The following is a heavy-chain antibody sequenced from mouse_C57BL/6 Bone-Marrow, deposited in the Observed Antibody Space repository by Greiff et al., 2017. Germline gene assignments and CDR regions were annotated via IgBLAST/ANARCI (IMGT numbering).Heavy chain of an antibody. CDR1: GYTFTSYW. CDR3: ARLLRSWYFDV. J-gene: IGHJ1*03. Sequence: VQLQQPGAELVKPGASVKLSCKASGYTFTSYWMHWVKQRPGQGLEWIGMIHPNSGSTNYNEKFKSKATLTVDQSSSTAYMQLSSLTSEDSAVFYCARLLRSWYFDVWGTGTTVTVSS. D-gene: IGHD1-1*01. CDR2: IHPNSGST. V-gene: IGHV1-64*01.